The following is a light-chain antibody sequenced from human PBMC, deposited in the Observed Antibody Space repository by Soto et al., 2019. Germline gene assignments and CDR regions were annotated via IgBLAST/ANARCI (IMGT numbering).Light chain of an antibody. CDR2: DVT. CDR3: NYYTSSSNLV. J-gene: IGLJ3*02. Sequence: QSVLTQPASVSGSPGQSITISCTGTSSDVGGYNYVSWYQQHPGKAPKLLIYDVTNRPSVVSNRFSGSKSGNTASLTISGLQAEDEADYYCNYYTSSSNLVFGGGTKLTVL. V-gene: IGLV2-14*01. CDR1: SSDVGGYNY.